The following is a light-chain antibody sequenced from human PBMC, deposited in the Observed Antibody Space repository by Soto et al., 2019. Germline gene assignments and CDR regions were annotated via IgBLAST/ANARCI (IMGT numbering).Light chain of an antibody. J-gene: IGLJ1*01. CDR1: SSDVGAYSY. Sequence: QSALTQPASVSGSPGQSITISCTGTSSDVGAYSYVSWYQQHPGKAPKLIIYDVSDRPSGISNRFSGSKSDNTASLTISGLQAEDEAEYYCSSYTSSRTYAFGTGTKLTVL. CDR3: SSYTSSRTYA. V-gene: IGLV2-14*01. CDR2: DVS.